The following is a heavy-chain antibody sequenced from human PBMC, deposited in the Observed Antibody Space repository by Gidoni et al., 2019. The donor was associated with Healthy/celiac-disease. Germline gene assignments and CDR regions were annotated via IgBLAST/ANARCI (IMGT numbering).Heavy chain of an antibody. CDR3: ARHLYGSGSHSDY. Sequence: QLQLQESGPGLVPPSETLSLTCTVSGRSIRSNNYYWGWIRQPPGKGLEWIGSIYYSGSTYYNPSLKSRITIAVDTSKNQFSLKLSSVTAADTAVYYCARHLYGSGSHSDYWGLGTLVTVSS. J-gene: IGHJ4*02. CDR2: IYYSGST. D-gene: IGHD3-10*01. V-gene: IGHV4-39*01. CDR1: GRSIRSNNYY.